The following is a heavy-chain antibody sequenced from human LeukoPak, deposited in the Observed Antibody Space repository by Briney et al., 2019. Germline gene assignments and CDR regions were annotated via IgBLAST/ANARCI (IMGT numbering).Heavy chain of an antibody. V-gene: IGHV3-74*01. CDR2: INSDGSST. CDR1: GFTFSSYW. CDR3: ARAIGLDFDF. Sequence: PGGSLRLSCAASGFTFSSYWMDWVRQAPGKGLVWVSRINSDGSSTTYADSVKGRFTISRDNAKNTLYLQMNSLRAEDTAMYYCARAIGLDFDFWGQGTLVTVSS. D-gene: IGHD2/OR15-2a*01. J-gene: IGHJ4*02.